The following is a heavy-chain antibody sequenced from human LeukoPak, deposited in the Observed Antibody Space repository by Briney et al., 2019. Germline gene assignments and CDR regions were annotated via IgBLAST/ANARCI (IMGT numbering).Heavy chain of an antibody. J-gene: IGHJ4*02. CDR1: GYTFTSYD. D-gene: IGHD3/OR15-3a*01. CDR2: ISTYNGNT. CDR3: ARTYDSSTGYYFDY. Sequence: ASVKVSCKASGYTFTSYDINWVRQAPGQGLERVGYISTYNGNTDYAQKFQDRVTLTTDTSTSTAYMELRSLRSDDTAVYFCARTYDSSTGYYFDYWGQGTLVTVSS. V-gene: IGHV1-18*01.